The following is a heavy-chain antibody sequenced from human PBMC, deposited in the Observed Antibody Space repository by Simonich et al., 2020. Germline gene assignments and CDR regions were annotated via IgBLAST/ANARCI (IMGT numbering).Heavy chain of an antibody. V-gene: IGHV3-7*01. J-gene: IGHJ6*03. CDR2: IKQDGSEK. D-gene: IGHD7-27*01. Sequence: EVQLVESGGGLVQPGGSLRLSCAASGFTFSSYWMSWVSQAPGKGLEWVANIKQDGSEKYYVDSVKGRFTSSRDNAKNSLYLQMNSLRAEDTAVYYCARDGLGTAYYYYMDVWGKGTTVTVSS. CDR1: GFTFSSYW. CDR3: ARDGLGTAYYYYMDV.